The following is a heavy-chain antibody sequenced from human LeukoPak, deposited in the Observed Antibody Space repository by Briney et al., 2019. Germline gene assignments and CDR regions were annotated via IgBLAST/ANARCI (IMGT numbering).Heavy chain of an antibody. D-gene: IGHD3-10*02. CDR2: LNSAGATI. Sequence: PGGSLRLSCVASGFTFSGYWMHWVRQAPGMGLVWVSRLNSAGATINYADSVKGRFTISRDNAKNTVYLQMSGLRDDDTALYFCVRGAGGPRNYVLDYWGQGALVSVSS. J-gene: IGHJ4*02. V-gene: IGHV3-74*01. CDR1: GFTFSGYW. CDR3: VRGAGGPRNYVLDY.